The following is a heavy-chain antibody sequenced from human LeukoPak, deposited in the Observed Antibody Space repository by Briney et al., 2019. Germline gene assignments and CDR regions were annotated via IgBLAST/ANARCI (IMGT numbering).Heavy chain of an antibody. V-gene: IGHV3-66*01. Sequence: GRSLRLSCAASGFTVSSNYMSWVRQAPGKGLEWVSVIYSGGSTYYADSVKGRFTISRDNSKNTLYLQMNSLRAEDTAVYYCAREELLGAYYYYGMDVWGQGTTVTVSS. CDR3: AREELLGAYYYYGMDV. CDR2: IYSGGST. D-gene: IGHD1-26*01. CDR1: GFTVSSNY. J-gene: IGHJ6*02.